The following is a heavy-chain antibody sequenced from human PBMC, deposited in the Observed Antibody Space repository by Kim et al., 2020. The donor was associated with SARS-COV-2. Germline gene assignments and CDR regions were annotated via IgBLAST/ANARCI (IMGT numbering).Heavy chain of an antibody. D-gene: IGHD2-2*01. Sequence: GESLKISCKGSGYSFTSYWIGWVRQMPGKGLEWMGIIYPGDSDTRYSPSFQGQVTISADKSISTAYLQWSSLKASDTAMYYCARGFYCSSTSCSEAYYYYYGMDVWGQGTTVTVSS. CDR3: ARGFYCSSTSCSEAYYYYYGMDV. V-gene: IGHV5-51*01. J-gene: IGHJ6*02. CDR1: GYSFTSYW. CDR2: IYPGDSDT.